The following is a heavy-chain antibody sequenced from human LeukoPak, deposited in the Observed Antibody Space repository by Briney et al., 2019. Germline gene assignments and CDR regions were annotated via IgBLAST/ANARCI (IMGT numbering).Heavy chain of an antibody. D-gene: IGHD3-10*01. J-gene: IGHJ3*02. Sequence: SETLSLACTVSGGSISSSSYYWGWIRQPPGKGLQWIGSIYYSGSTYYNPSLKSRVTISVDTSKNQFSLKLSSVTAADTAVYYCASQILRISGVDAFDIWGQGTMVTVSS. CDR1: GGSISSSSYY. CDR2: IYYSGST. CDR3: ASQILRISGVDAFDI. V-gene: IGHV4-39*01.